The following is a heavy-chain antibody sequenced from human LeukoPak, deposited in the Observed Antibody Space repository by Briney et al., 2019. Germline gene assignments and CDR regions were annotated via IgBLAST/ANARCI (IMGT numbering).Heavy chain of an antibody. Sequence: GGSLRLSCAASGFTFSSYSMNWVRQAPGKGLEWVSYITTSNSTIKYADSVKGRFTISRDNAKNSLYLQMNSLRAEDTAVYYCARDLAISGWTWFPLWGQGTLVTVSS. J-gene: IGHJ5*02. V-gene: IGHV3-48*04. CDR3: ARDLAISGWTWFPL. CDR2: ITTSNSTI. D-gene: IGHD3-3*02. CDR1: GFTFSSYS.